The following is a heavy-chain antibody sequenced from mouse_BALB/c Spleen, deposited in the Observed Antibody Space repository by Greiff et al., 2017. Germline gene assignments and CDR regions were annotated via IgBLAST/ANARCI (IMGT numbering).Heavy chain of an antibody. CDR2: ILPGSGST. V-gene: IGHV1-9*01. CDR1: GYTFSSYW. J-gene: IGHJ3*01. Sequence: VQLQESGAELMKPGASVKISCKATGYTFSSYWIEWVKQRPGHGLEWIGEILPGSGSTNYNEKFKGKATFTADTSSNTAYMQLSSLTSEDSAVYDCARSKTTRITTGGAWFAYWGQGTLVTVSA. D-gene: IGHD2-4*01. CDR3: ARSKTTRITTGGAWFAY.